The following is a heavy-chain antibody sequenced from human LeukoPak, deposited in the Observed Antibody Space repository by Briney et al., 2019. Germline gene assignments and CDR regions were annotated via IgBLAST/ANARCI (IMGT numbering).Heavy chain of an antibody. CDR2: INHSGST. Sequence: SETLSLTCDVYGGSFSGYYWSWIRQPPGKGLEWIGEINHSGSTNYNPSLNSRVTISVDTSKNQFSLKLSSVTAADTAVYYCAREQDYYPFDYWGQGTLVTVSS. CDR3: AREQDYYPFDY. D-gene: IGHD3-10*01. CDR1: GGSFSGYY. V-gene: IGHV4-34*01. J-gene: IGHJ4*02.